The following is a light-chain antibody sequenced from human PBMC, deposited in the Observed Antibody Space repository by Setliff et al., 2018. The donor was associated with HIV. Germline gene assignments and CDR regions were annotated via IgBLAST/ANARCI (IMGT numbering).Light chain of an antibody. CDR2: DVS. CDR3: SSYTSSSTFYV. J-gene: IGLJ1*01. Sequence: QSVLTQPASVSGSPGQSITISCTGTSSDVGGYNYVSWYQRHPGKAPKLLIYDVSKRPSGVSNRFSGSKSGTTASLTISGLQAEDEADYYCSSYTSSSTFYVFGTGTKVTVL. V-gene: IGLV2-14*01. CDR1: SSDVGGYNY.